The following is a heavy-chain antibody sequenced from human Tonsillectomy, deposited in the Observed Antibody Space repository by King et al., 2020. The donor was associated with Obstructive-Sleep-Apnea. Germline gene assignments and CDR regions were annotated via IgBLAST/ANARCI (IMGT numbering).Heavy chain of an antibody. D-gene: IGHD5-18*01. V-gene: IGHV4-59*01. Sequence: PLQESGPGLVKPSETLSLTCTVSGGSISSYYWSWLRPPPGKGLEWIGYIYYSGSTNYNPSLKSRVTISVDTSKNQFSLKLSSVTAADTAVYYCASGAGYGDYFDYWGQGTLVTVSS. CDR3: ASGAGYGDYFDY. CDR2: IYYSGST. CDR1: GGSISSYY. J-gene: IGHJ4*02.